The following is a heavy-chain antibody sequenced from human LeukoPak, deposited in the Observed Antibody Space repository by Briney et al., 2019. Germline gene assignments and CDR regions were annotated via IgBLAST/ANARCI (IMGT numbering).Heavy chain of an antibody. Sequence: SETLSLTCAVSGGSITSSVYCWGWVRQPPGKGLEWIGYIYPSGTTYYIPYLKSRLSISVDGSRNQFSLELSSVTGADTAVYYCASYRYCTSARCYLFDHWGQGALVTVSS. CDR3: ASYRYCTSARCYLFDH. D-gene: IGHD2-2*01. CDR1: GGSITSSVYC. CDR2: IYPSGTT. V-gene: IGHV4-30-2*01. J-gene: IGHJ4*02.